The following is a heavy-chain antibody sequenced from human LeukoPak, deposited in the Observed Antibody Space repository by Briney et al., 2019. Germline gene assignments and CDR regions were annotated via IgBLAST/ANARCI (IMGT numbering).Heavy chain of an antibody. CDR3: AREGWFGELSYFDY. D-gene: IGHD3-10*01. Sequence: TSETLSLTCAVYGGSFSGYYWGWIRQPPGKGLEWIGEINHSGSTNYNPSLKSRVTISVDTSKNQFSLKLSSVTAADTAVYYCAREGWFGELSYFDYWGQGTLVTVSS. V-gene: IGHV4-34*01. CDR2: INHSGST. CDR1: GGSFSGYY. J-gene: IGHJ4*02.